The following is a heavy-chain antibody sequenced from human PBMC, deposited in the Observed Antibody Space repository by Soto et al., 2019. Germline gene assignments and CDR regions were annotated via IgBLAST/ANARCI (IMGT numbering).Heavy chain of an antibody. J-gene: IGHJ6*02. CDR3: AREMIPMIMGGMSAMDV. D-gene: IGHD3-22*01. V-gene: IGHV3-30*04. Sequence: QVQLVESGGGVVQPERSQRLSCTASKFTFASYVMHWVRQAPGEGLEWVALISFDGTNKYYADSVKVRFTISRDNSKNTMDLQMNSLRPEDTAVYYCAREMIPMIMGGMSAMDVWGQGTTVTVS. CDR2: ISFDGTNK. CDR1: KFTFASYV.